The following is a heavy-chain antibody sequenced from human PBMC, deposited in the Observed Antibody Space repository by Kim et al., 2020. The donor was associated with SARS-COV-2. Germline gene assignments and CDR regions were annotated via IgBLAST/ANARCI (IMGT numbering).Heavy chain of an antibody. J-gene: IGHJ4*02. V-gene: IGHV3-49*04. D-gene: IGHD5-12*01. CDR2: IRSKAYGGTT. CDR3: TRDLGRGNSGLNPH. CDR1: GFTFGDYA. Sequence: GGSLRLSCTASGFTFGDYAMSWVRQAPGKGLEWVGFIRSKAYGGTTEYAASVKGRFTISRDDSKSITYLQMNSLKTEDTAVYYCTRDLGRGNSGLNPHWGQGTLVTVSS.